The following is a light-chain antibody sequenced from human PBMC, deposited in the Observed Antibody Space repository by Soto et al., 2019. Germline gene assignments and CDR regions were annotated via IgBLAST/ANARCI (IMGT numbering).Light chain of an antibody. J-gene: IGKJ1*01. CDR2: GAS. CDR1: QVIGNY. CDR3: QKYNSAPRT. Sequence: DFQMTQSPSSLSASVGDRVTITCRASQVIGNYLAWYQQKPGKVPKLLIYGASTLQSGVPSRFSGSGSGTDFTLTISSLQPEDVATYYCQKYNSAPRTFGQGTKVDIK. V-gene: IGKV1-27*01.